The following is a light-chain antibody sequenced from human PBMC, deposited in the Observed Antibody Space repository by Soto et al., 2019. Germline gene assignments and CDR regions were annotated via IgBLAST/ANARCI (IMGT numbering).Light chain of an antibody. CDR1: SSDVGRHNF. V-gene: IGLV2-11*01. J-gene: IGLJ1*01. CDR2: DVT. Sequence: QSALTQPRSVSGSPGQSVTISCTGTSSDVGRHNFVSWYQQRPGTAPKLVMNDVTERPSGVPDRFSGSKSGNTASLTISGLQAEDEADYYCCSFAGGLFVFGTGTKVTVL. CDR3: CSFAGGLFV.